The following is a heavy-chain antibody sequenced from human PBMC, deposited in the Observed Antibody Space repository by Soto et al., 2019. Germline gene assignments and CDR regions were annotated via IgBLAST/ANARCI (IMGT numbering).Heavy chain of an antibody. CDR2: ISAYNGNT. J-gene: IGHJ6*02. Sequence: ASVKVSCKASGYTFTSYGISWVRQAPGQGLEWMGWISAYNGNTNYAQKLQGRVTMTTDTSTSTAYMELRSLRSDDTAVYYCARDPRDLWELLSNYYYGMDVWAQGTTVTVSS. D-gene: IGHD1-26*01. V-gene: IGHV1-18*01. CDR1: GYTFTSYG. CDR3: ARDPRDLWELLSNYYYGMDV.